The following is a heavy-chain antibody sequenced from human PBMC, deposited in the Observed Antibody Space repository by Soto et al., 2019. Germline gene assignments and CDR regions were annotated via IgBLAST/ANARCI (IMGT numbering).Heavy chain of an antibody. CDR3: AREREGILMAMDV. J-gene: IGHJ6*02. V-gene: IGHV3-30-3*01. CDR2: ISYDGSNK. CDR1: GFTFSSYA. Sequence: HPVGSLRLSCAASGFTFSSYAMHWVRRAPGKGLEWVAVISYDGSNKYYADSVKGRFTISRDNSKNTLYPQMNSLRAEDTAVYYCAREREGILMAMDVWGQGTTVTVSS. D-gene: IGHD6-13*01.